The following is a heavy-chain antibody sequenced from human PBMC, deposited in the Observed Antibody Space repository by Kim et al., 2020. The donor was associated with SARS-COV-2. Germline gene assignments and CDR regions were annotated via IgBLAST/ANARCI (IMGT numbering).Heavy chain of an antibody. J-gene: IGHJ4*02. V-gene: IGHV1-69*04. D-gene: IGHD3-10*01. CDR3: ARDPPYYYGSGSLFDY. Sequence: KFPGEVTITTDNSTGTAYMELSSLRSEDTAVYYCARDPPYYYGSGSLFDYWGQGTLVTVSS.